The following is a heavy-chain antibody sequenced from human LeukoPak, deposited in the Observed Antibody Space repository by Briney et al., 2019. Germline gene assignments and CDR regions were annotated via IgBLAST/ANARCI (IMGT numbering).Heavy chain of an antibody. CDR1: GYSFTSYW. CDR2: IYPGDSDT. Sequence: GESLKISCKGSGYSFTSYWIGWVRQMPGKGLEWMGIIYPGDSDTRYSPSFQGQVTISADKSISTAYLQWGSLKASDTAMYYCASSTIFGVVIYDAFDIWGQGTMVTVSS. V-gene: IGHV5-51*01. CDR3: ASSTIFGVVIYDAFDI. J-gene: IGHJ3*02. D-gene: IGHD3-3*01.